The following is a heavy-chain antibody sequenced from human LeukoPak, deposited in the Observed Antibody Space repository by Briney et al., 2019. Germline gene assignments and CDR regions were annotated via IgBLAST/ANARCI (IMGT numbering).Heavy chain of an antibody. Sequence: GGSLRLSCAASGFTFSSYGMNWVRQAPGKGLEWVSYISSSRSIIYYADSVKGRFTISRDNAKNSLYLQMNSLRAEDTAVYYCARDTGEYSGCDYWGQGTLVTVSS. J-gene: IGHJ4*02. CDR3: ARDTGEYSGCDY. V-gene: IGHV3-48*04. CDR2: ISSSRSII. D-gene: IGHD5-12*01. CDR1: GFTFSSYG.